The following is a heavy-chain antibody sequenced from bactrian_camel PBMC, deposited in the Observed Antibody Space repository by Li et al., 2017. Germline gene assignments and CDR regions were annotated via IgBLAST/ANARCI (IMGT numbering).Heavy chain of an antibody. D-gene: IGHD5*01. J-gene: IGHJ4*01. CDR2: IATGSGNT. V-gene: IGHV3S1*01. Sequence: HVQLVESGGGSVQAGGSLRLSCVASGYTYNRNCMAWFRLAPGKEREGVARIATGSGNTYYADSVKGRFTISQDNAKKTTYLQMDHLRTEDTAIYYCAAGWSYGVGILLRRHFDYWGQGTQVTVS. CDR3: AAGWSYGVGILLRRHFDY. CDR1: GYTYNRNC.